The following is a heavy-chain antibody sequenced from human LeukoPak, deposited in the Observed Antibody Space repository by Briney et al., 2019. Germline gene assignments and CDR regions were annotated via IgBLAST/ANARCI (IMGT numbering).Heavy chain of an antibody. CDR1: GFTFSSHD. CDR2: ITGNSKSI. V-gene: IGHV3-21*01. Sequence: PGGSLRLSCATSGFTFSSHDMNWVRQAPGKGLEWVSSITGNSKSIDYADSVKGRFAISRDNAKNSLYLQMNSLRAEDTAVYYCARDVYYGSGSPRLDYWGQGTLVTVSS. CDR3: ARDVYYGSGSPRLDY. J-gene: IGHJ4*02. D-gene: IGHD3-10*01.